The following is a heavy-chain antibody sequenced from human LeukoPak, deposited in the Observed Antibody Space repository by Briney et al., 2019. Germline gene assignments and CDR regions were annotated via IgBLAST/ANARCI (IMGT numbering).Heavy chain of an antibody. CDR1: GFTFTSSA. V-gene: IGHV1-58*02. Sequence: SVKVSCKASGFTFTSSAMQWVRQARGQRLEWIGWIVVGSGNKNYAQKFQERVTITRDMSTSTAYMELSSLRSEDTGVYYCAAAELRRAIFGVVLDAFDIWGQGTMVTVSS. D-gene: IGHD3-3*01. CDR3: AAAELRRAIFGVVLDAFDI. J-gene: IGHJ3*02. CDR2: IVVGSGNK.